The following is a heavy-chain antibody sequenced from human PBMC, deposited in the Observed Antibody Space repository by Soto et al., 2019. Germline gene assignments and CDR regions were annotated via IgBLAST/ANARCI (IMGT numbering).Heavy chain of an antibody. CDR2: ISAYNGNT. Sequence: GASVKVSCKASGYTFSSYGISWGRQAPGQGFEWLGWISAYNGNTNYAQKLQGRVTMTTDTSTSTAYMELRRLRSDDTAVYYCARDSSSWYGNYYYGMDVWGQGTTVTVSS. J-gene: IGHJ6*02. CDR3: ARDSSSWYGNYYYGMDV. V-gene: IGHV1-18*01. CDR1: GYTFSSYG. D-gene: IGHD6-13*01.